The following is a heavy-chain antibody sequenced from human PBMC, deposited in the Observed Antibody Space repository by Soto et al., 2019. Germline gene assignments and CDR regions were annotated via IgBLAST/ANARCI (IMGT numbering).Heavy chain of an antibody. CDR3: ARGHRFGELLKVGYYYYGMDV. CDR1: GYTFTSYD. D-gene: IGHD3-10*01. Sequence: ASVKVSCKASGYTFTSYDINWVRQATGQGLEWMGWMNPNSGNTGYAQKFQGRVTMTRNTSISTAYMELSSLRSEDTAVYYCARGHRFGELLKVGYYYYGMDVWDQGTTVTVSS. CDR2: MNPNSGNT. V-gene: IGHV1-8*01. J-gene: IGHJ6*02.